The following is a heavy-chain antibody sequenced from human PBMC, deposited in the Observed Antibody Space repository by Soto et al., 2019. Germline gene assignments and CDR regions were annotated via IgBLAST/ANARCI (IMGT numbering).Heavy chain of an antibody. Sequence: PSETLSLTCTVSGGSISSSSYYWGWIRQPPGKGLEWIGSIYYSGSTYYNPSLKSRVTISVDTSKNQFSLKLSSVTAADTAVYYCASAQSYTVTSAEYFQHWGQGTLVTVSS. CDR3: ASAQSYTVTSAEYFQH. CDR2: IYYSGST. D-gene: IGHD4-17*01. J-gene: IGHJ1*01. CDR1: GGSISSSSYY. V-gene: IGHV4-39*01.